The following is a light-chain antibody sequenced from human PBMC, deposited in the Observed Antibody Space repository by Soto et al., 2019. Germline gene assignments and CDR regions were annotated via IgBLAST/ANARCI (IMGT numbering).Light chain of an antibody. J-gene: IGKJ1*01. CDR2: DVS. CDR1: ESVTNY. Sequence: EIVLTQSPATLPLSPGERGTLSCRASESVTNYLAWYQQKPGQAPRLLVYDVSNRATGIPARFSGGGSGTDFTLTISNLEPEDFAVYYCQQRSDWPWTFGQGTKVDI. V-gene: IGKV3-11*01. CDR3: QQRSDWPWT.